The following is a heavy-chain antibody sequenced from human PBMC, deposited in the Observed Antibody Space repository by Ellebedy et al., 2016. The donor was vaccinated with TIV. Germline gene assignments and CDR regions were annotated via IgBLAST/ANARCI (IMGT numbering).Heavy chain of an antibody. Sequence: SETLSLXXTVSGGSISGDYFWSWLRQPPGKGPEWIGYINYSGSTYFNPSLKSRVSMSVDTPRNQFSLKLDSVTAADTAVYYCARLPNYWGRGTLVTVSS. J-gene: IGHJ4*01. V-gene: IGHV4-30-4*01. CDR3: ARLPNY. CDR2: INYSGST. CDR1: GGSISGDYF.